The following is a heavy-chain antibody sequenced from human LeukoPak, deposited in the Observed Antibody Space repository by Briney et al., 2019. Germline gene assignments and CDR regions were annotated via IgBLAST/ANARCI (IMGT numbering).Heavy chain of an antibody. CDR1: GYTFTSYD. CDR2: MNPNSGNT. D-gene: IGHD1-14*01. J-gene: IGHJ6*02. CDR3: AAGPYYYYGMDV. Sequence: ASVKVSCKASGYTFTSYDINWVRQATGQGLEWMGWMNPNSGNTGYAQKFQGRVTMTRNTSISTAYMELSGLRSEDTAVYYCAAGPYYYYGMDVWGQGTTVTVSS. V-gene: IGHV1-8*01.